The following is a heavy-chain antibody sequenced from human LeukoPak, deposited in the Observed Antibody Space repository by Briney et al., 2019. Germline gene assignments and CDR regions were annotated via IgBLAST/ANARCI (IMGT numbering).Heavy chain of an antibody. D-gene: IGHD3-9*01. CDR2: IYYSGST. Sequence: SETLSLTCTVSGGSISSYYWSRIRQPPGKGLEWIGYIYYSGSTNYNPSLKSRVTISVDTSKNQFSLKLSSVTAADTAVYYCARLTRYFDWLLLGNWFDPWGQGTLVTVSS. CDR3: ARLTRYFDWLLLGNWFDP. CDR1: GGSISSYY. J-gene: IGHJ5*02. V-gene: IGHV4-59*12.